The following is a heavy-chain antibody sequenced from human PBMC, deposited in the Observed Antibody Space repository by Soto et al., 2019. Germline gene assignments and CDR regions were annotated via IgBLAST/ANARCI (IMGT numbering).Heavy chain of an antibody. V-gene: IGHV2-5*02. CDR3: AHRVLRAVFGLVTTTAIYFDF. CDR1: GFSLTTSGVG. J-gene: IGHJ4*02. D-gene: IGHD3-3*01. Sequence: QITLNESGPTVVKPTETLTLTCTFSGFSLTTSGVGVGWVRQSPGKAPEWLAFIYWDDDKRYSTSLKSRLTITQDISKNQVVLTMANVDPADTATYYCAHRVLRAVFGLVTTTAIYFDFWGQGTPVVVSS. CDR2: IYWDDDK.